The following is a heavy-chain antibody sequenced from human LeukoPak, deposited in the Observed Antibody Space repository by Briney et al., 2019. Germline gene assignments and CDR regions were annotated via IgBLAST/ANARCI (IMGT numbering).Heavy chain of an antibody. V-gene: IGHV4-59*12. J-gene: IGHJ4*02. CDR2: IYCSGNT. CDR3: ARFEKFYDSGAHYLDY. CDR1: GGSISNYY. Sequence: SETLSLTCTVSGGSISNYYWSWIRQPPGKGLEWIGYIYCSGNTNYNPSLKSRVTMSVDTSKNRFSLKLNSVTAADTAVYYCARFEKFYDSGAHYLDYWGQGALVTVSS. D-gene: IGHD3-22*01.